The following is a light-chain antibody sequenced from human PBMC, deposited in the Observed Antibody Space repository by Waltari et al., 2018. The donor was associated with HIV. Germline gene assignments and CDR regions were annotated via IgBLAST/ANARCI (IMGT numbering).Light chain of an antibody. V-gene: IGKV3-15*01. Sequence: EIVLTQSPATLSVSPGERVTLPCRASQNVITNLAWYQQTPGQPPRLLIYGASSRATGIPARFSGGGSGTEFTLTINSLQSEDFTFDYCQQYNQWPRTFGQGTKV. CDR3: QQYNQWPRT. CDR1: QNVITN. CDR2: GAS. J-gene: IGKJ1*01.